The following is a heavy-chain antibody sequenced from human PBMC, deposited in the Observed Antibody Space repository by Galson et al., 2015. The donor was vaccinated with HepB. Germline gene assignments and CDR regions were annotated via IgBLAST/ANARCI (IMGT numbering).Heavy chain of an antibody. J-gene: IGHJ4*02. V-gene: IGHV3-23*01. Sequence: SGYSFTSYWIGWVRQAPGKGLEWVALISDSGVSTNYADSVKGRFTISRDNSKNTLYLQMNSLRAEDTAIYYCVKRAWLEYWGQGTLVTVSS. CDR2: ISDSGVST. CDR1: GYSFTSYW. CDR3: VKRAWLEY. D-gene: IGHD5-12*01.